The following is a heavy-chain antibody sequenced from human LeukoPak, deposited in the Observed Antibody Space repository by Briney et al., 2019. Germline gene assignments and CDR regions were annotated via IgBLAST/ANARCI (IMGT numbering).Heavy chain of an antibody. CDR3: QGGIAAAGTIDY. V-gene: IGHV3-74*01. CDR2: INTDGSST. CDR1: GFTFSSCW. Sequence: GGSLRLSCAASGFTFSSCWMNWVRQAPGKGLVWVSRINTDGSSTNYADSVKGRFTISRDNAKNTLYLQMNSLRAEDTAVYYCQGGIAAAGTIDYWGQGTLVTVSS. J-gene: IGHJ4*02. D-gene: IGHD6-13*01.